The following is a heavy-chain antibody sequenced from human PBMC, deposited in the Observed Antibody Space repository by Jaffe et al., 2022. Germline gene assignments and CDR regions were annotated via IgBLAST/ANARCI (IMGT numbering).Heavy chain of an antibody. CDR3: ARDWMVVTAMGGAHAFDI. CDR1: GYSISSGYY. V-gene: IGHV4-38-2*02. CDR2: IYHSGST. Sequence: QVQLQESGPGLVKPSETLSLTCAVSGYSISSGYYWGWIRQPPGKGLEWIGSIYHSGSTYYNPSLKSRVTISVDTSKNQFSLKLSSVTAADTAVYYCARDWMVVTAMGGAHAFDIWGQGTMVTVSS. J-gene: IGHJ3*02. D-gene: IGHD2-21*02.